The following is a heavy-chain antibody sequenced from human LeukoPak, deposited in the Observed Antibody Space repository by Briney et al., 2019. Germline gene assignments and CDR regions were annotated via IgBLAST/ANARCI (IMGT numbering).Heavy chain of an antibody. J-gene: IGHJ4*02. CDR3: ARDLYRIVVVPHYFDY. Sequence: GGSLRLSCAGSGFTFSSYSMNWVRQAPGKGLEWVANIKKDGSEKYYVDSVKGRFTISRDNAKNSLYLQMNSLRAEDTAVYYCARDLYRIVVVPHYFDYWGQGTLVTVSS. V-gene: IGHV3-7*01. D-gene: IGHD3-22*01. CDR1: GFTFSSYS. CDR2: IKKDGSEK.